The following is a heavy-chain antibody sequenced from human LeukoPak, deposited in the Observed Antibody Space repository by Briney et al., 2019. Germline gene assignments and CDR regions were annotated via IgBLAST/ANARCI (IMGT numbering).Heavy chain of an antibody. V-gene: IGHV3-48*03. D-gene: IGHD6-13*01. J-gene: IGHJ4*02. CDR1: GFTFSNYE. Sequence: GGSLRLSCAASGFTFSNYEMNWVRQAPGEGLEWVSYISRSGSIYYADSVKGRFTISRDNAKNSLYLQMNSLRAEDTAVYYCARALPSSWCYFDYWGQGTLVTVSS. CDR2: ISRSGSI. CDR3: ARALPSSWCYFDY.